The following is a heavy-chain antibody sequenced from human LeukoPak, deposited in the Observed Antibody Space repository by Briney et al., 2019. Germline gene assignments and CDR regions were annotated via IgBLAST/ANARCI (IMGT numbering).Heavy chain of an antibody. D-gene: IGHD3-3*01. Sequence: GGSLRLSCAASGFTFSDYYMSWIRQAPGKGLEWVSYISSSGSTIYYADSVKGRFTISRDNAKNSLYLQMNSLRAEDTAVYYCARDHRNDFWSGYYGSWFDPWGQGTLVTVSS. CDR3: ARDHRNDFWSGYYGSWFDP. CDR1: GFTFSDYY. V-gene: IGHV3-11*04. J-gene: IGHJ5*02. CDR2: ISSSGSTI.